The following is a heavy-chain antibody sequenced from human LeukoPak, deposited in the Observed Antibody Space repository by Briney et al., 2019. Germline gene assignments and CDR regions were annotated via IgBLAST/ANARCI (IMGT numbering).Heavy chain of an antibody. D-gene: IGHD6-13*01. CDR1: GFTFSSYE. J-gene: IGHJ4*02. Sequence: GGSLRLSCAASGFTFSSYEMNWVRQAPGKGLEWVSYISSSCSTIYYADSVKSRFTISRDNAKNSLYLQMTSLRAEDTAVYYCAREDSSSWHFDYWGQGTLVTVSS. CDR2: ISSSCSTI. CDR3: AREDSSSWHFDY. V-gene: IGHV3-48*03.